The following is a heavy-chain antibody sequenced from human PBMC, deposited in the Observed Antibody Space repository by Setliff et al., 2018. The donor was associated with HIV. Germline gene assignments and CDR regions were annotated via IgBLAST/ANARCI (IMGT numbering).Heavy chain of an antibody. CDR1: GDTFGTYA. V-gene: IGHV1-69*13. CDR3: AREGSNPFRYFFDF. CDR2: IIPIFGTA. Sequence: SVKVSCKASGDTFGTYAISWVRQAPGQGLEWMGGIIPIFGTANYAQKFQGRVTITADESRSTAYMDLTRLRSDDTAVYYCAREGSNPFRYFFDFWGQGALVTVSS. D-gene: IGHD4-4*01. J-gene: IGHJ4*02.